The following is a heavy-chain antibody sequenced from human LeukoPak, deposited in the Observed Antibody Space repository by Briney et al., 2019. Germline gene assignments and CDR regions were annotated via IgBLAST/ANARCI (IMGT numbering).Heavy chain of an antibody. J-gene: IGHJ4*02. D-gene: IGHD5-18*01. CDR1: GFTFSSYA. V-gene: IGHV3-23*01. CDR3: AKDSKIQLWLNYFDY. CDR2: ISGSGGST. Sequence: GGSLRLPCAASGFTFSSYAMSWVRQAPGKGLEWVSAISGSGGSTYYADSVKGRFTISRDNSKNTLYLQMNSLRAEDTAVYYCAKDSKIQLWLNYFDYWGQGTLVTVSS.